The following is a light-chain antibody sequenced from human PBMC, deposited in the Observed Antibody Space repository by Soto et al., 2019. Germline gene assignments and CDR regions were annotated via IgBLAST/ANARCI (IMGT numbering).Light chain of an antibody. CDR3: QQYLTSPTWT. V-gene: IGKV3-20*01. CDR2: GAS. CDR1: QRVSNNY. J-gene: IGKJ1*01. Sequence: EIGLTKAQGTLYLSPGEKATLSCRASQRVSNNYLAWYQQKPGQAPRLLIYGASSRATGIPDRFSGSGSGTDFTLTISRLEPEDFALYYCQQYLTSPTWTFGQGTTVAI.